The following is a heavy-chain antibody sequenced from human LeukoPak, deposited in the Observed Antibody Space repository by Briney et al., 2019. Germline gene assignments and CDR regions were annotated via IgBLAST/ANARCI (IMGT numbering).Heavy chain of an antibody. J-gene: IGHJ5*02. CDR1: GLTLSNYD. V-gene: IGHV3-21*06. CDR2: ISTGSRYI. CDR3: ARADCSSSTCYLRRSWFDP. Sequence: GGSPRLSCAASGLTLSNYDMNWVRQAPGKGLEWVSSISTGSRYIYYTDSLRGRFTISRDDAKNTLYLQMNSLRAEDTAVYYCARADCSSSTCYLRRSWFDPWGQGTLVTVSS. D-gene: IGHD2-2*01.